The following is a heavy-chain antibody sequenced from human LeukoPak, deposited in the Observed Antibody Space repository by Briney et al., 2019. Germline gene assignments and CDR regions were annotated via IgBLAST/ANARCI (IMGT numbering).Heavy chain of an antibody. D-gene: IGHD1-20*01. J-gene: IGHJ4*02. CDR1: GGSFSGYY. Sequence: SETLSLTCAVYGGSFSGYYWSWIRQPPGKGLEWIGEINHSGSTNYNPSLKSRVTISVDTSKNQFSLKLSSVTAADTAVYYCARGDGDNWNDSTQRTSFDYWGQGTLVTVSS. CDR3: ARGDGDNWNDSTQRTSFDY. V-gene: IGHV4-34*01. CDR2: INHSGST.